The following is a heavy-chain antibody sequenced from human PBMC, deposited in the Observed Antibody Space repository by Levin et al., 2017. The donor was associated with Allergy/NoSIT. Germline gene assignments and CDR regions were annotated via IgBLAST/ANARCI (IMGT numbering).Heavy chain of an antibody. CDR1: GGSISSYY. CDR3: ARHFGYNYGYYFDY. V-gene: IGHV4-59*08. Sequence: PSETLSLTCTVSGGSISSYYWSWIRQPPGKGLEWIGYIYYSGSTNYNPSLKSRVTISVDTSKNQFSLKLSSVTAADTAVYYCARHFGYNYGYYFDYWGQGTLVTVSS. D-gene: IGHD5-24*01. J-gene: IGHJ4*02. CDR2: IYYSGST.